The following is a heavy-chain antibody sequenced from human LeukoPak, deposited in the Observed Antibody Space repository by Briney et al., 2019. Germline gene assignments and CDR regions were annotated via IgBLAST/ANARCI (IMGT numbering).Heavy chain of an antibody. CDR1: GFTFSSYA. CDR2: ISGSGGST. D-gene: IGHD5-18*01. J-gene: IGHJ4*02. V-gene: IGHV3-23*01. Sequence: PGGSLRLSCAASGFTFSSYAMSWVRQAPGKGLEWVSAISGSGGSTYYADSAKGRFTISRDNSKNTLYLQMNSLRAEDTAVYYCAKVGGYSYGPFDYWGQGTLVTVSS. CDR3: AKVGGYSYGPFDY.